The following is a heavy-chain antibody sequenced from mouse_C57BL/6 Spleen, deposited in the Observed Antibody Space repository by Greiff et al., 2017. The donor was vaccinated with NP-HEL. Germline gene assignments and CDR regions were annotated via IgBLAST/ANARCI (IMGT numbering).Heavy chain of an antibody. Sequence: QVQLQQPGAELVRPGSSVKLSCKASGYTFTSYWMHWVKQRPIQGLEWIGNIDPSDSETHYNQKFKDKATLTVDKSSSTAYMQLSSLTSEDSAVYDCAREGVYYGSSYGYFDVWGTGTTVTVSS. D-gene: IGHD1-1*01. V-gene: IGHV1-52*01. CDR3: AREGVYYGSSYGYFDV. CDR2: IDPSDSET. CDR1: GYTFTSYW. J-gene: IGHJ1*03.